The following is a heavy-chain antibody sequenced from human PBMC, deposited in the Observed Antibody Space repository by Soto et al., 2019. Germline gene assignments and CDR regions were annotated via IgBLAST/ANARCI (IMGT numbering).Heavy chain of an antibody. CDR1: GYTFTKYI. CDR3: AREGGDYVRWFDP. J-gene: IGHJ5*02. D-gene: IGHD4-17*01. Sequence: QVQLVQSGAEVKKPGASVKVSCKTSGYTFTKYIISWVRQAPGQGLEWMGWISPYNGNTNYAQKVQGRVTMTTDTSTSTAYMELRSLGSDDTAVYYCAREGGDYVRWFDPWAQGTLVTVSS. CDR2: ISPYNGNT. V-gene: IGHV1-18*04.